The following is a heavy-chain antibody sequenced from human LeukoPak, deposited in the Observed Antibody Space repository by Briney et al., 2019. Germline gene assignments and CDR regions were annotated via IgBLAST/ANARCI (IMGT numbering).Heavy chain of an antibody. CDR1: GFTFSSYA. CDR2: ISYDGSNK. Sequence: GGSLRLSCAASGFTFSSYAMHWVRQAPGKGLEWVAVISYDGSNKYYADSVKGRFTISRDNSKNTLYLQMNSLRAEDTAVYYCAKDLSYGLPSTGSWGQGTLVTVSS. CDR3: AKDLSYGLPSTGS. V-gene: IGHV3-30-3*01. J-gene: IGHJ4*02. D-gene: IGHD5-18*01.